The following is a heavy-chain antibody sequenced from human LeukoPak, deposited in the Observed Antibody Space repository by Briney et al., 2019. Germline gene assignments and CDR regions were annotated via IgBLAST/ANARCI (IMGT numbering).Heavy chain of an antibody. V-gene: IGHV3-21*01. J-gene: IGHJ4*02. CDR3: AREKAVAGLEGIDY. D-gene: IGHD6-19*01. CDR1: GFTFSSYS. Sequence: GGSLRLSCAASGFTFSSYSVNWVRQAPGKGLEWVSSISSSSSYIYYADSVKGRSTISRDNAKNSLYLQMNSLRAEDTAVYYCAREKAVAGLEGIDYWGQGALVTVSS. CDR2: ISSSSSYI.